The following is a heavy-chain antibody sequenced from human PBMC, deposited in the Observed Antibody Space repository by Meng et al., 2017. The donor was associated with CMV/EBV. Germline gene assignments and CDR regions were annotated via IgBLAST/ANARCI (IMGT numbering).Heavy chain of an antibody. CDR1: GFTFSSYG. V-gene: IGHV3-30*02. CDR3: AKMDPGDYVWGSYGGYYFDY. Sequence: GESLKISCAASGFTFSSYGMHWVRQAPGKGLEWVAFIRYDGSNKYYADSVKGRFTIFRDNSKNTLYLQMNSLRAEDTAVYYCAKMDPGDYVWGSYGGYYFDYWGQGTLVTVSS. CDR2: IRYDGSNK. J-gene: IGHJ4*02. D-gene: IGHD3-16*01.